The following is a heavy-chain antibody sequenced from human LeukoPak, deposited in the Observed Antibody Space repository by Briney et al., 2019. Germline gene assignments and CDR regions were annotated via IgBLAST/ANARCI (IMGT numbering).Heavy chain of an antibody. V-gene: IGHV1-2*02. CDR3: ARDENWGPDY. CDR1: GYTFTGHY. CDR2: IHAGTGDT. Sequence: ASVKVSCKASGYTFTGHYMHWVRQAPCHELEWMGWIHAGTGDTNYAQKFQGRFTMTRDTSISTLYMELNRLTSDDTAVYFCARDENWGPDYWGQGTLVTVST. D-gene: IGHD7-27*01. J-gene: IGHJ4*02.